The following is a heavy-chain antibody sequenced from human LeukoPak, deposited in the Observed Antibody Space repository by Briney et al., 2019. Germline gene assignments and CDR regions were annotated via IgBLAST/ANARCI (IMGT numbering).Heavy chain of an antibody. D-gene: IGHD5-18*01. CDR2: ITSDGTSS. J-gene: IGHJ4*02. V-gene: IGHV3-74*01. CDR3: ANDLGWIQLNLG. CDR1: GFIFSNYW. Sequence: GGSLRLSCAASGFIFSNYWMHWVRQVPGKGLVWVSRITSDGTSSSYADSVKGRFTISRDNAKNTVDLQMNSLRAEDTAVYYCANDLGWIQLNLGRGQGTLVTVSS.